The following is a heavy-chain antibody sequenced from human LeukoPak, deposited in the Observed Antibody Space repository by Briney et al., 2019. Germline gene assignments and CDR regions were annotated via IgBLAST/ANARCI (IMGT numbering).Heavy chain of an antibody. D-gene: IGHD3-10*01. Sequence: GGSLRLSCAASGVTLSNYRVTWVRQAPAKGLDWVSGISDRGGGTFYADSVKGRCTISRDNSKNTLYPQMNSLVAEDTAAYYCAKEENAYNFGGGDYWGQGTLVTVSS. V-gene: IGHV3-23*01. J-gene: IGHJ4*02. CDR3: AKEENAYNFGGGDY. CDR2: ISDRGGGT. CDR1: GVTLSNYR.